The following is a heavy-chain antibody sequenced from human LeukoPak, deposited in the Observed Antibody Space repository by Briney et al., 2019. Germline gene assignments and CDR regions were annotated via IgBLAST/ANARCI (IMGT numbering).Heavy chain of an antibody. V-gene: IGHV5-51*01. D-gene: IGHD3-10*01. Sequence: GESLKISWKGSGYSFTSYWIGWVRQMPGKGLEWMGIIYPRDSDTRYSPSFQGRVTISADKSNRTAYLQWSSLKASDTAMYYCARQRFTMRAYAGTWFDPWGQGTLVTVSS. CDR3: ARQRFTMRAYAGTWFDP. CDR1: GYSFTSYW. J-gene: IGHJ5*02. CDR2: IYPRDSDT.